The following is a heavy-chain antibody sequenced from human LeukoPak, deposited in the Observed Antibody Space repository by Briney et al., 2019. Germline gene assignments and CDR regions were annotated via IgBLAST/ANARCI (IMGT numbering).Heavy chain of an antibody. D-gene: IGHD3-10*01. J-gene: IGHJ4*02. CDR3: AREVTMVRGFDY. Sequence: PGGSLRLSCAASGFTFSGYGMHWVRQAPGKGLEWVAVIWYDGSNKYYADSVKGRFTISRDNSKNTLYLQMNSLRAEDTAVYYCAREVTMVRGFDYWGQGTLVTVSS. V-gene: IGHV3-33*01. CDR1: GFTFSGYG. CDR2: IWYDGSNK.